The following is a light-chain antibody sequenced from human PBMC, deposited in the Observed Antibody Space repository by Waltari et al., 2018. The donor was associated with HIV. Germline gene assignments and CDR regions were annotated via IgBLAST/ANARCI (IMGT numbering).Light chain of an antibody. J-gene: IGKJ4*02. CDR1: PSVSSTH. Sequence: ELVLTQSPGTLALSLGKRATLSCRAHPSVSSTHSAWYQQNPGQPPRLLIYGASARATGIPDRFSGSGSGTDFTLTISRVGPEDSAVYYCQQYRRSPLTFGGGTKVEIK. CDR3: QQYRRSPLT. CDR2: GAS. V-gene: IGKV3-20*01.